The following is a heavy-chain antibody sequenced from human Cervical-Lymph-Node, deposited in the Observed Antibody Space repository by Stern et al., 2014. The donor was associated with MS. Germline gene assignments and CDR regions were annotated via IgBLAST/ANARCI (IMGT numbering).Heavy chain of an antibody. CDR2: INRDGTST. CDR3: AKGNPGYSSSWYDY. V-gene: IGHV3-74*02. D-gene: IGHD6-13*01. CDR1: GFTLSSTW. J-gene: IGHJ4*02. Sequence: EMQLVESGGGLVQPGGSLRLSCAASGFTLSSTWMHWVRQAPGKGLVWVSRINRDGTSTRYADSGKGRFTISRDDAKNTLYLQMNSLRAEDTAVYYCAKGNPGYSSSWYDYWGQGTLVTVSS.